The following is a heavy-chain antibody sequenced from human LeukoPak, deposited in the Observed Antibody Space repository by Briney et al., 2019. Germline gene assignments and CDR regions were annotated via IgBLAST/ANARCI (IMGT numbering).Heavy chain of an antibody. V-gene: IGHV3-48*01. CDR3: ARDHAWGFDS. CDR2: ISTTDSIT. J-gene: IGHJ4*02. CDR1: GFIFTSYT. D-gene: IGHD7-27*01. Sequence: GGSLRLSCAASGFIFTSYTMNWVRQAPGKGLEWISFISTTDSITSYADSVQGRFTISRDKAKNSLYLQMSSLRADDTAVYYCARDHAWGFDSWGQGTLVTVSP.